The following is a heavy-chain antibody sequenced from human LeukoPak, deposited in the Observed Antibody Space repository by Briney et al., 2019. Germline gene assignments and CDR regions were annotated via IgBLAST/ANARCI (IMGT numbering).Heavy chain of an antibody. CDR3: ARATYLDYGGWFLP. CDR1: GCSFSSYA. V-gene: IGHV1-69*05. CDR2: IIPIFGTA. D-gene: IGHD4-17*01. J-gene: IGHJ5*02. Sequence: ASVKVSCKASGCSFSSYAISWVRQAPAQGLEWMGGIIPIFGTANYEQKFQGRVTITTDESKSTASMELRSLSSEDTAVYYCARATYLDYGGWFLPWGQGSLGTVCS.